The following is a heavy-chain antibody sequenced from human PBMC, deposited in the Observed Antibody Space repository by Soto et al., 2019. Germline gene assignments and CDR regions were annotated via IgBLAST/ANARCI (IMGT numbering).Heavy chain of an antibody. CDR2: ISGSGGST. CDR1: GVTFISYA. V-gene: IGHV3-23*01. J-gene: IGHJ6*02. Sequence: GGFLRLSCAASGVTFISYAMSWVRQAPGKGLEWVSAISGSGGSTYYADSVKGRFTISGDNPKKTRKLKIKSRRAETTPENNWAKVKDGGPEKEFGYYYYGMDVGGQGTTVTVSS. D-gene: IGHD3-16*01. CDR3: AKVKDGGPEKEFGYYYYGMDV.